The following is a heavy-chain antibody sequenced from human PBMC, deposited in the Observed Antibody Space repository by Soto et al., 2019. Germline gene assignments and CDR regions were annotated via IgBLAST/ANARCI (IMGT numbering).Heavy chain of an antibody. CDR3: ARGDLGASRSPASYYYSGVDV. Sequence: DVQVLESGGDLVQPGGSLRLSCAASGFTFNSYAMSWVRQAPGKGLEWVSSVSAGGDMTYYSDSVKGRFTISRDNSNNELFLQVNSLRIEDTVRYYGARGDLGASRSPASYYYSGVDVWGQGTTVTVS. CDR2: VSAGGDMT. D-gene: IGHD3-10*01. J-gene: IGHJ6*02. CDR1: GFTFNSYA. V-gene: IGHV3-23*01.